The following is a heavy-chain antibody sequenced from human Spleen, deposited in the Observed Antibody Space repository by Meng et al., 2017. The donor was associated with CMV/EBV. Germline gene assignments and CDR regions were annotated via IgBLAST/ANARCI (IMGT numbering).Heavy chain of an antibody. CDR1: GFPFNDYY. V-gene: IGHV3-30*02. J-gene: IGHJ5*02. CDR3: ARHVGATIHYGWFDP. Sequence: GGSLRLSCAASGFPFNDYYMTWIRQAPGKGLQWVASIRYDASNKYYADSVKGRFTISRDNSNNSLYLQMNSLRADDTALYYCARHVGATIHYGWFDPWGQGTLVTVSS. D-gene: IGHD5-24*01. CDR2: IRYDASNK.